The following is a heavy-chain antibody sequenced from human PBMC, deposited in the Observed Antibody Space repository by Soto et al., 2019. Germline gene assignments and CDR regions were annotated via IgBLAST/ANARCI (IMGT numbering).Heavy chain of an antibody. V-gene: IGHV4-34*01. Sequence: QVQLQQWGAGLLKPSETLSLTCAVYGGSFSGYYWSWIRQPPGKGLEWIGEINHSGGTNYNPSLKSRVTISVDTSKNQFSLKLSSVTAADTAVYYCARGLPNYGDYPGYWGQGTLVTVSS. J-gene: IGHJ4*02. CDR3: ARGLPNYGDYPGY. D-gene: IGHD4-17*01. CDR1: GGSFSGYY. CDR2: INHSGGT.